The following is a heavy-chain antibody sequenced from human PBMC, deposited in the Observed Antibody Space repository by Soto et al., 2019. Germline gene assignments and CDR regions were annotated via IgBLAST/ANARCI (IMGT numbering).Heavy chain of an antibody. CDR2: IYYSGST. D-gene: IGHD6-13*01. Sequence: QVQLQESGPGLVKPSETLSLTCTVSGGSISSYYWSWIRQPPGKGLEWIGYIYYSGSTNYNPSLKSGVTISVETSKNQCALKLSSVTAADTAVYYSARSYCGSWYFDYWGQGTLVTVSS. J-gene: IGHJ4*02. V-gene: IGHV4-59*01. CDR1: GGSISSYY. CDR3: ARSYCGSWYFDY.